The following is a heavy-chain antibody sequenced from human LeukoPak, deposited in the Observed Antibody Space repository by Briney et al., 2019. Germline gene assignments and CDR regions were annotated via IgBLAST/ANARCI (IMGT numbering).Heavy chain of an antibody. CDR2: INPNSGGT. J-gene: IGHJ6*03. CDR3: ARVPNAYYYMDV. CDR1: RYTFTGYY. Sequence: ASVKVSCKASRYTFTGYYMHWVRQAPGQGLEWMGWINPNSGGTNYAQKFQGRVTMTRDTSISTAYMELSRLRSDDTAVYYCARVPNAYYYMDVWGKGTTVTVSS. V-gene: IGHV1-2*02.